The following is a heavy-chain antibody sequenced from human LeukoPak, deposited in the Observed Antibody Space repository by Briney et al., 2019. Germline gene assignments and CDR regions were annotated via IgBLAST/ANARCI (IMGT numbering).Heavy chain of an antibody. J-gene: IGHJ6*03. V-gene: IGHV1-69*05. Sequence: ASVKVSCKASGGTFSSYAISWVRQAPGQGLEWMGGIIPIFGTANYAQKFQGRVTITTDESTSTPYMGLSSLRSEDTAVYYCAREALGYYMDVWGKGTTVTVSS. D-gene: IGHD7-27*01. CDR2: IIPIFGTA. CDR3: AREALGYYMDV. CDR1: GGTFSSYA.